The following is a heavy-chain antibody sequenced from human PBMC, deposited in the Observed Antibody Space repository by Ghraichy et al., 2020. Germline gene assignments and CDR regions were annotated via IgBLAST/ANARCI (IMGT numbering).Heavy chain of an antibody. Sequence: GGSLRLSCAASGFTFSSYAMSWVRQAPGKGLEWVSAISGSGGSTYYADSVKGRFTISRDNSKNTLYLQMNSLRAEDTAVYYCAKDADRITIFGAYFDYWGQGTLVTVSS. CDR2: ISGSGGST. CDR1: GFTFSSYA. D-gene: IGHD3-3*01. J-gene: IGHJ4*02. CDR3: AKDADRITIFGAYFDY. V-gene: IGHV3-23*01.